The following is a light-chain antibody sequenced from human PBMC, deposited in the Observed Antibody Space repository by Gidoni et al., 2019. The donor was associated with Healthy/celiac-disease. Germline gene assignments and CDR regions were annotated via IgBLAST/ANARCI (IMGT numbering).Light chain of an antibody. CDR1: QSVSSN. J-gene: IGKJ4*01. CDR2: GAS. Sequence: EIVMTQSPATLSVSPGERATLSCRASQSVSSNLTWYQQKPGQAPRLLIYGASTRATGIPARFSGSGSGTEFTLTISSLQSEYFAVYYCQQYNNWPLFGGXTKVEIK. CDR3: QQYNNWPL. V-gene: IGKV3-15*01.